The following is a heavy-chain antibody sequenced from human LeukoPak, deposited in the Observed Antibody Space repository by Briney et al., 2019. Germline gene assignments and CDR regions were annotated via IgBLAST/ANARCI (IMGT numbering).Heavy chain of an antibody. V-gene: IGHV3-7*03. CDR1: GFIFSDYG. CDR2: IKPDGGEQ. J-gene: IGHJ4*02. Sequence: GGSLRLSCAASGFIFSDYGMHWVRQAPGKGLEWVANIKPDGGEQYYVDSVKGRFTISRDNAENSLYLQLSSLRAEDTAVYYCAREQRTFDYWGQGILVTVSS. CDR3: AREQRTFDY. D-gene: IGHD5-24*01.